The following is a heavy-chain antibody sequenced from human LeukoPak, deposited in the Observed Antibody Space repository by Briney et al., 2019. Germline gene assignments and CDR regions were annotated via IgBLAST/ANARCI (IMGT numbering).Heavy chain of an antibody. CDR3: ARDTRRYCSSTSCYFPDY. Sequence: GGSLRLSCAASGFTFSSYAMHWVRQAPGKGLEWVAVISYDGSNKYYADSVKGRFTISRDNSKNTLYLQMNSLRAEDTAVYYWARDTRRYCSSTSCYFPDYWGQGTLVTVSS. CDR2: ISYDGSNK. J-gene: IGHJ4*02. D-gene: IGHD2-2*01. V-gene: IGHV3-30-3*01. CDR1: GFTFSSYA.